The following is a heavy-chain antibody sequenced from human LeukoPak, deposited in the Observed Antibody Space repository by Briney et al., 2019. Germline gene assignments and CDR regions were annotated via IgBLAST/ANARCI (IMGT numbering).Heavy chain of an antibody. Sequence: SETLSLTCSVSGASLTIYYWNWIRQPAGKGLEWIGRYASGTTAHNPSLKSQFTMSIDTSKNQISLKLTSVTAADTAVYYCATGYHSFDNWGQGILVTVTP. J-gene: IGHJ4*02. CDR3: ATGYHSFDN. D-gene: IGHD2-2*01. CDR2: YASGTT. CDR1: GASLTIYY. V-gene: IGHV4-4*07.